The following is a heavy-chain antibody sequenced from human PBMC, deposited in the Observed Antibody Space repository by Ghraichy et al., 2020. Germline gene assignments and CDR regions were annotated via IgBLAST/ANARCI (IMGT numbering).Heavy chain of an antibody. V-gene: IGHV1-18*01. D-gene: IGHD6-6*01. CDR3: ARSSLGYSSSSSFFDY. CDR2: ISAYNGNT. Sequence: ASVKVSCKATGYTFTNSRINWVRQAPGQGLEWMGGISAYNGNTHIAQNLQGRLTMTTDTSTSTAYMELRSLRSDDTAVYYCARSSLGYSSSSSFFDYWGQGTLVTVSS. CDR1: GYTFTNSR. J-gene: IGHJ4*02.